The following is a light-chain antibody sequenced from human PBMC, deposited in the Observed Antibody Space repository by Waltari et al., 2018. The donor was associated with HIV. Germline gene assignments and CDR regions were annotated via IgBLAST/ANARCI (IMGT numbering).Light chain of an antibody. CDR1: SSDVGDYY. CDR2: ELS. V-gene: IGLV2-14*01. CDR3: SSYISSATPE. J-gene: IGLJ3*02. Sequence: QSALTQPASVSGSPGQSISISCTGTSSDVGDYYVSWHQHHPGKAPIVIIYELSNRPSGVSSRFSGSKSGNTAFLTISGLLPEDEADYCCSSYISSATPEFGGGTRLTVL.